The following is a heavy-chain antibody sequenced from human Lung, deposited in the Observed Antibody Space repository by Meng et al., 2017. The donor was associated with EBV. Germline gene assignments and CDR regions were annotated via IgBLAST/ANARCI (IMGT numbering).Heavy chain of an antibody. CDR3: AKFRGDCLGGDCHYVNYLDF. V-gene: IGHV3-30*18. J-gene: IGHJ4*02. CDR2: ISYDGHNK. CDR1: GFTFSTFG. D-gene: IGHD2-21*02. Sequence: QVQLVESGGGVVQPGRSLRLSCAASGFTFSTFGIHWVRQAPGKGLEWVTLISYDGHNKYYADSVKGRFTISRDNSKSTVYLQLNNLRTDDTALYYCAKFRGDCLGGDCHYVNYLDFWGPGTLVTVSS.